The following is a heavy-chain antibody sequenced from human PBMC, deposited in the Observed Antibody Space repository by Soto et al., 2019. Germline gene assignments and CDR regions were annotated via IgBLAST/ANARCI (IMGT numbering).Heavy chain of an antibody. J-gene: IGHJ4*02. Sequence: PGGSLRLSCAASEFTFGNYAMSWVRQAPGKGLEWVSAISYGGGTTYYADSVKGRFTISRDNSKNTLYLQMNSLRAEDTALYYCAKNPGYYYDSTGYHFDYWGQGTLVTVSS. CDR2: ISYGGGTT. V-gene: IGHV3-23*01. CDR3: AKNPGYYYDSTGYHFDY. CDR1: EFTFGNYA. D-gene: IGHD3-22*01.